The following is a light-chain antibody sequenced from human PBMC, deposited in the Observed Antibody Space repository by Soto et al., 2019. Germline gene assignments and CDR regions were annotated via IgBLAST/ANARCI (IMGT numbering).Light chain of an antibody. V-gene: IGLV2-14*01. CDR2: DVS. CDR1: SSDVGGYNY. CDR3: SSYTSSSTSLYV. Sequence: QSVLTQPAFVSGSPGQSITISCTGTSSDVGGYNYVSWYQQHPGKAPKLMIYDVSNRPSGVSNRFSGSKSGNTASLTISGLQAENEADYYCSSYTSSSTSLYVFGTGTKLTVL. J-gene: IGLJ1*01.